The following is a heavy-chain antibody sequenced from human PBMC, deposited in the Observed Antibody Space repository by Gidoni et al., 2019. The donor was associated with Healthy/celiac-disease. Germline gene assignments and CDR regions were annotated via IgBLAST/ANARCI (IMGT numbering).Heavy chain of an antibody. Sequence: EVPLVESGGGLVQPGGSLRLSCAASGFTFSSYSMNWVRQAPGKGLELVSSSSSSSSYIYYADSVKGRFTISRDNAKNSLYLQMNSLRAEDTAVYYCARAMGADFDYWGQGTLVTVSS. V-gene: IGHV3-21*01. J-gene: IGHJ4*02. CDR3: ARAMGADFDY. CDR2: SSSSSSYI. D-gene: IGHD3-16*01. CDR1: GFTFSSYS.